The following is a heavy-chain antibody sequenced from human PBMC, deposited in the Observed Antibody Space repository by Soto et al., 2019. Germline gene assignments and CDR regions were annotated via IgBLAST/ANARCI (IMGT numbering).Heavy chain of an antibody. CDR2: INDGGSA. J-gene: IGHJ4*02. CDR3: ARGLFSETHYSGGWYFFDY. Sequence: QVQLQQWGAGLLKPSETLSLTCAVYGGSFSGYSWTWIRQSPGKGLEWIGQINDGGSANYNPSLKRRVTRSVDTSNNEFFLELSSVTAADTAVYYCARGLFSETHYSGGWYFFDYWGQGTLVTVSS. CDR1: GGSFSGYS. D-gene: IGHD1-26*01. V-gene: IGHV4-34*01.